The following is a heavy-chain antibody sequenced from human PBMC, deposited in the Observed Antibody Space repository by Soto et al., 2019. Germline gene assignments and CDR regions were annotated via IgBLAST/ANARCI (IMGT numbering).Heavy chain of an antibody. CDR3: STRSNTFDK. CDR1: GFTFTRYS. V-gene: IGHV3-48*01. Sequence: VGSLRLSCAASGFTFTRYSMNWVRQAPGKGLEWVSYISSSSSLIYYADSVKGRFTVSRDNAKNSLYLQMNSLRGEDTAVYYCSTRSNTFDKWGQGTLVTVSS. D-gene: IGHD5-18*01. J-gene: IGHJ4*02. CDR2: ISSSSSLI.